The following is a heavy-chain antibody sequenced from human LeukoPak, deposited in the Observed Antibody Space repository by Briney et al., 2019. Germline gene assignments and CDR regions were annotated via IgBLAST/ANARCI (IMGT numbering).Heavy chain of an antibody. Sequence: ASVEVSCKVSGYTLTELSMHWVRQAPGKGLEWMGGFDPEDGETIYAQKFQGRVTMTEDTSTDTAYMELSSLRSEDTAVYYCATIVLFRVGANPNWFDPWGQGTLVTVSS. CDR3: ATIVLFRVGANPNWFDP. D-gene: IGHD1-26*01. V-gene: IGHV1-24*01. CDR1: GYTLTELS. J-gene: IGHJ5*02. CDR2: FDPEDGET.